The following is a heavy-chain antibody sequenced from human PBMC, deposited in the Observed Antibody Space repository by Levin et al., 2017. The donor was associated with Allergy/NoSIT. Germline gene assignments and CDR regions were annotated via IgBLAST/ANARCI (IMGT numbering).Heavy chain of an antibody. J-gene: IGHJ3*02. CDR3: TTGAGIKAAADAFDI. CDR2: IKSKTDGGTT. Sequence: GESLKISCAASGFTFSNAWMSWVRQAPGKGLEWVGRIKSKTDGGTTDYAAPVKGRFTISRDDSKNTLYLQMNSLKTEDTAVYYCTTGAGIKAAADAFDIWGQGTMVTVSS. D-gene: IGHD6-13*01. CDR1: GFTFSNAW. V-gene: IGHV3-15*01.